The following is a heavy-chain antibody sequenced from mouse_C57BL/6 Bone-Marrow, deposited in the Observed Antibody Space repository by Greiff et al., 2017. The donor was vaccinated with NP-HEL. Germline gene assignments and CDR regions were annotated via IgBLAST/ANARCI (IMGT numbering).Heavy chain of an antibody. CDR3: ARHEGGYFYWYFDV. Sequence: EVMLVESGGGLVKPGGSLKLSCAASGFTFSSYTMSWVRQTPEKRLEWVATISGGGGNTYYPDSVKGRFTISRDNAKNTLYLQMCSLRSEDTALYYCARHEGGYFYWYFDVWGTGTTVTVSS. D-gene: IGHD2-3*01. CDR2: ISGGGGNT. J-gene: IGHJ1*03. CDR1: GFTFSSYT. V-gene: IGHV5-9*01.